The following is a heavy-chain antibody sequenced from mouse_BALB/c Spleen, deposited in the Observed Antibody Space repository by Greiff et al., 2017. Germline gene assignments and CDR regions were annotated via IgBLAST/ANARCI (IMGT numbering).Heavy chain of an antibody. CDR3: TRRVYDGYYEGAMDY. CDR2: IYPGNSDT. Sequence: EVQLQQSGTVLARPGASVKMSCKASGYSFTSYWMHWVKQRPGQGLEWIGAIYPGNSDTSYNQKFKGKAKLTAVTSASTAYMELSSLTNEDSAVYYCTRRVYDGYYEGAMDYWGQGTSVTVSS. D-gene: IGHD2-3*01. CDR1: GYSFTSYW. V-gene: IGHV1-5*01. J-gene: IGHJ4*01.